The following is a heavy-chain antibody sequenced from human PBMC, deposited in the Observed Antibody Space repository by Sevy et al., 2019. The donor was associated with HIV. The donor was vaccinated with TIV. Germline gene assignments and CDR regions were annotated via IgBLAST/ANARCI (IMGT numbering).Heavy chain of an antibody. CDR2: IRSKAYGGTT. D-gene: IGHD3-10*01. Sequence: GGSLRLSCTASGFTFGDYAMSWFRQAPGKGLEWVGFIRSKAYGGTTEYAASVKGRFTISRDDSKSIAYLQMNSLKTEDTAVYYCTRDMVRGVIAPKYYYYYYYMDVWGKGTTVTVSS. CDR3: TRDMVRGVIAPKYYYYYYYMDV. J-gene: IGHJ6*03. CDR1: GFTFGDYA. V-gene: IGHV3-49*03.